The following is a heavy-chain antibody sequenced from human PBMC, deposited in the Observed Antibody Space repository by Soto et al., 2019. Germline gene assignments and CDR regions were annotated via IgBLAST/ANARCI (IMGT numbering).Heavy chain of an antibody. Sequence: PGGSLRLSCAASGFTFSNAWMSWVRQAPGKGLEWVGRIKSKTDGGTTDYAAPVKGRFTISRDDSKNTLYLQMNSLKTEDTAVYYCTTDGPLLRYFDWLSYYFDYWGQGTLVTVSS. D-gene: IGHD3-9*01. V-gene: IGHV3-15*01. CDR3: TTDGPLLRYFDWLSYYFDY. J-gene: IGHJ4*02. CDR2: IKSKTDGGTT. CDR1: GFTFSNAW.